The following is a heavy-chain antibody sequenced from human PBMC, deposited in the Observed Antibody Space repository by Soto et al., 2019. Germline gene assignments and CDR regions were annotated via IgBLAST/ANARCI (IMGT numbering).Heavy chain of an antibody. CDR3: ARLLSAALFSYDL. V-gene: IGHV2-5*01. Sequence: QITLKESGPTLVKPTQTLTLTCTLSGFSHSTSGVAVGWIRQPPGQALEWLGHIYWNDDKYYSTSLKSRLSPPKDTSQNQVVLTMTNVDPLDTGTYYCARLLSAALFSYDLWGQGTLVTVSS. CDR2: IYWNDDK. J-gene: IGHJ5*02. D-gene: IGHD1-26*01. CDR1: GFSHSTSGVA.